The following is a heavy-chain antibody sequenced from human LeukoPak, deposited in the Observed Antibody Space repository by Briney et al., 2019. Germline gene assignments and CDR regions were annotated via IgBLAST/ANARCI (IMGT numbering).Heavy chain of an antibody. Sequence: ASVTVSCKASGYTFTSYDINWVRQATGQGLEWMGWMNPNSGSTGYAQKFQGRVTMTRNTSISTAYMELSSLRSEDTAVYYCARGQFIAVAASDYWGQGTLVTVSS. CDR1: GYTFTSYD. V-gene: IGHV1-8*01. CDR2: MNPNSGST. D-gene: IGHD6-19*01. CDR3: ARGQFIAVAASDY. J-gene: IGHJ4*02.